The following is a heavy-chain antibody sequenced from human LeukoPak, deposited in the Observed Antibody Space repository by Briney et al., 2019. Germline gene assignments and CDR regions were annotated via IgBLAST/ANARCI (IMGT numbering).Heavy chain of an antibody. CDR3: AREGYSYGDYYYGMDV. D-gene: IGHD5-18*01. Sequence: RASVKVSCKASGYTFTSYGISWVRQAPGQGLEWMGGIIPIFGTANYAQKFQGRVTITADESTSTAYMELSSLRSEDTAVYYCAREGYSYGDYYYGMDVWGQGTTVTVSS. CDR2: IIPIFGTA. CDR1: GYTFTSYG. V-gene: IGHV1-69*13. J-gene: IGHJ6*02.